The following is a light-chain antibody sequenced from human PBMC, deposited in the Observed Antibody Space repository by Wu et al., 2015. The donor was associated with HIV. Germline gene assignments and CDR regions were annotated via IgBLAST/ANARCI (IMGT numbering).Light chain of an antibody. V-gene: IGKV1-NL1*01. CDR3: QQYNGAPWT. CDR2: STY. J-gene: IGKJ1*01. CDR1: QGIRNS. Sequence: DIQMTQSPSSLSASVGDTVTITCRASQGIRNSLAWYQQRPGEAPKLLLYSTYILESGVPSRFTGSGSRSHYTLTISSLQPEDCATYYCQQYNGAPWTFGQGTKVEIK.